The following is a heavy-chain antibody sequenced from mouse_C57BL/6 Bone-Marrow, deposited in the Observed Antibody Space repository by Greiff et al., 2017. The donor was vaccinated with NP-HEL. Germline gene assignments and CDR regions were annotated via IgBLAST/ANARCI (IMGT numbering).Heavy chain of an antibody. D-gene: IGHD1-1*01. J-gene: IGHJ2*01. CDR1: GYAFSSSW. CDR2: IYPGDGDT. CDR3: ATLLRGFDY. Sequence: SGPELVKPGASVKISCKASGYAFSSSWMNWVKQRPGKGLEWIGRIYPGDGDTNYNGKFKGKATLTADKSSSTAYMQLSSLTSEDSAVYFCATLLRGFDYWGQGTTLTVSS. V-gene: IGHV1-82*01.